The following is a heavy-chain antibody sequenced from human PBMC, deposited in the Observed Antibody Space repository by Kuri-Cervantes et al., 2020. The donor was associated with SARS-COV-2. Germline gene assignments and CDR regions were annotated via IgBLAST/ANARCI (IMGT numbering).Heavy chain of an antibody. CDR3: ASLLSGGGAHLYYFYMDA. J-gene: IGHJ6*03. V-gene: IGHV3-23*01. Sequence: GGSLRLSCAAFGFTFSSYAMSWVRQAPGEGLEWVSAISGSGGSTYYADSVKGRFTISRDNSKNSLYLQMNSLRAEDTAVYYCASLLSGGGAHLYYFYMDAWGKGTSVTVSS. CDR1: GFTFSSYA. CDR2: ISGSGGST. D-gene: IGHD3-16*01.